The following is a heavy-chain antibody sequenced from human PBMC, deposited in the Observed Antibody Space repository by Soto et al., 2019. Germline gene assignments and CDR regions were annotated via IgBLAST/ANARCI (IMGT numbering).Heavy chain of an antibody. CDR2: ISSSSSYI. V-gene: IGHV3-21*01. CDR3: ARVLSGDDILTGYYYYGIDV. J-gene: IGHJ6*02. D-gene: IGHD3-9*01. CDR1: GFTFSSYS. Sequence: GGSLRLSCAASGFTFSSYSMNWVRQAPGKGLEWVSSISSSSSYIYYADSVKGRFTISRDNAKNSLYLQMNSLRAEDTAVYYCARVLSGDDILTGYYYYGIDVWGQGTTAPVSS.